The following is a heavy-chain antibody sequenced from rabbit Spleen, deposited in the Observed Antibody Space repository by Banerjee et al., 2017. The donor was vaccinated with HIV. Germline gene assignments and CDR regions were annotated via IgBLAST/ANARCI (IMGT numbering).Heavy chain of an antibody. CDR1: GFSFSSSTW. V-gene: IGHV1S40*01. J-gene: IGHJ4*01. D-gene: IGHD6-1*01. CDR2: IDAGTSGSA. CDR3: ARDSIYATYFSIAYALNL. Sequence: QSLEESGGDLVKPGASLTLTCTASGFSFSSSTWICWVRQAPGKGLEWIACIDAGTSGSAAYASWAKGRFTISRTSSTTVTLQMTSLTDADTATYFCARDSIYATYFSIAYALNLWGPGTLVTVS.